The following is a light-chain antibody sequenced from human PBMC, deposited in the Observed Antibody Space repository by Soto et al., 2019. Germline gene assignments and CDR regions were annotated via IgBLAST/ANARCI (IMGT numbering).Light chain of an antibody. CDR3: SSYTGSSTVV. CDR2: EVS. J-gene: IGLJ2*01. V-gene: IGLV2-14*02. Sequence: QSALTQPASVSGSPGQSITISCTGTSSDVGTYNLVSWYQHHPGKAPKLMIYEVSNRPSGVSHRFSGSKSGNTASLTISGLQAEDEADYYCSSYTGSSTVVFGGGTKLTVL. CDR1: SSDVGTYNL.